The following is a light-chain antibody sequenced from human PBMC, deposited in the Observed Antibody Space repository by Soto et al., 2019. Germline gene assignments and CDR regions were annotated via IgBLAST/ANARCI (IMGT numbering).Light chain of an antibody. J-gene: IGKJ3*01. V-gene: IGKV4-1*01. CDR1: QSVLYSSNNKKY. Sequence: DIVMTQSPDSLAVSLGERATIDCKSSQSVLYSSNNKKYLAWYQQKPGQPPKLLIYWASTRESGVPDRFSGSGSGTDFTLTISNLQAEDVAVYYCQQYYSTPLTFGPGTKVDIK. CDR2: WAS. CDR3: QQYYSTPLT.